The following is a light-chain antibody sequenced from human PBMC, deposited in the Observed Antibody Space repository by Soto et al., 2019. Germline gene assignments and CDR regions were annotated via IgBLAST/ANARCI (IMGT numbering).Light chain of an antibody. Sequence: EIVMTQSPATLSVSPGERATLSCRASQSVISNLAWYQQKPGRAPRLLIYDTSNRATDIPARFSGSGSGTDFILTISSLDPEDFGVYFCQQRHNWPITFGQGTRLDIK. J-gene: IGKJ5*01. CDR3: QQRHNWPIT. CDR1: QSVISN. V-gene: IGKV3-11*01. CDR2: DTS.